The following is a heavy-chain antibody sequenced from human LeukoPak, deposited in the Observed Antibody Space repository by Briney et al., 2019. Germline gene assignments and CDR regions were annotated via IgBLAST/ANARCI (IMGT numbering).Heavy chain of an antibody. CDR1: GGTFSSYA. V-gene: IGHV1-69*13. CDR3: AREGKGNGAPYYFDY. J-gene: IGHJ4*02. D-gene: IGHD3-10*01. Sequence: GASVKVSCKASGGTFSSYAISWVRQAPGQGLEWMGGIIPIFGTANYAQKFQGRVTITEDESTSTAYMELSSLRSEDTAVYYCAREGKGNGAPYYFDYWGQGTLVTVSS. CDR2: IIPIFGTA.